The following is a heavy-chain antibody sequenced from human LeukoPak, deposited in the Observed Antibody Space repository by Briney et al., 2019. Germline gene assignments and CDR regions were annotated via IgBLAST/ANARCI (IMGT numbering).Heavy chain of an antibody. CDR1: GYTFTGYY. D-gene: IGHD5-18*01. Sequence: ASVKVSCKASGYTFTGYYMHWVRQAPGQGLEWMGWINPNSGGTNYAQKFEGRVTKTRDTSISTAYRELSRLRSDDTAVYYCARSMVRGYSYGYPYWGQGTLVTVSS. CDR2: INPNSGGT. V-gene: IGHV1-2*02. CDR3: ARSMVRGYSYGYPY. J-gene: IGHJ4*02.